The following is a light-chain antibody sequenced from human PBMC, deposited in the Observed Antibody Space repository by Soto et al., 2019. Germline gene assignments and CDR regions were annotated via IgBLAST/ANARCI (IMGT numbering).Light chain of an antibody. Sequence: EIVLTQSPATLSLSPGERATLSCRASQSIRYSLAWYQQKPGQAPRLLIYDASNRASGIPPRFRGSGSGTDFTLTISSLEPEDFAVYYCQQRSNWPELTVGGGTKVEVK. CDR1: QSIRYS. V-gene: IGKV3-11*01. CDR3: QQRSNWPELT. CDR2: DAS. J-gene: IGKJ4*01.